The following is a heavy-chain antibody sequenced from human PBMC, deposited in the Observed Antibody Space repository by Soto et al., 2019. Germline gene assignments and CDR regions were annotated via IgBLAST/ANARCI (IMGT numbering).Heavy chain of an antibody. CDR3: AKSSSPGEPHNYYYYYMDV. J-gene: IGHJ6*03. CDR2: ISSSGGNT. Sequence: GGSLRLSCAASGFTFSSYAMIWVRQAPGKGLEWVSTISSSGGNTYHADSVKGRFTISRDNSKNTLYLQMNSLRAEDTAVYYCAKSSSPGEPHNYYYYYMDVWGKGTTVTVSS. CDR1: GFTFSSYA. V-gene: IGHV3-23*01.